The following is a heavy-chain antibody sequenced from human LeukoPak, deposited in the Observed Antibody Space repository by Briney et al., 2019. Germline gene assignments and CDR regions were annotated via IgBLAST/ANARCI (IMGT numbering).Heavy chain of an antibody. CDR1: GFTFSNYG. Sequence: TGESLRLSCAASGFTFSNYGMHWVRQAPGKGLDWVSYISTSSSTIYYADSVKGRFTISRDNAKNSLYLQVNSLRDEDTAVYYCARGRTYGSGSYWAFDYWGQGTLVTVSS. CDR2: ISTSSSTI. J-gene: IGHJ4*02. CDR3: ARGRTYGSGSYWAFDY. D-gene: IGHD3-10*01. V-gene: IGHV3-48*02.